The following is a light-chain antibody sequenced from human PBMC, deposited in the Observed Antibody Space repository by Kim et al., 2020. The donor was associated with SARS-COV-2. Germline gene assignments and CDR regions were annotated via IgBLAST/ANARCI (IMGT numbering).Light chain of an antibody. V-gene: IGKV3-11*01. Sequence: LSQRETATPSCRASQSVSSYLSRHQQNPVLAPRLHIYDASHRAAGILARFSSSGSETDFTLTVCSLEPEDFAVYYCQQRSTWPIAFGQETRLEIK. CDR3: QQRSTWPIA. CDR1: QSVSSY. CDR2: DAS. J-gene: IGKJ5*01.